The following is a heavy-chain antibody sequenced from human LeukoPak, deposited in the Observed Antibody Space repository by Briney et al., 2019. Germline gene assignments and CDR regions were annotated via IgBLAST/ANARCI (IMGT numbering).Heavy chain of an antibody. Sequence: GASVKVSCKASGGTFSSYAISWVRQAPGQGLEWMGRIIPILGIANYAQKFQGRVTITADKSTSTAYMELSSLRSEDTAVYYCARDFSPQQWPAFDYWGQGTLVTVSS. CDR2: IIPILGIA. CDR3: ARDFSPQQWPAFDY. V-gene: IGHV1-69*04. D-gene: IGHD6-19*01. J-gene: IGHJ4*02. CDR1: GGTFSSYA.